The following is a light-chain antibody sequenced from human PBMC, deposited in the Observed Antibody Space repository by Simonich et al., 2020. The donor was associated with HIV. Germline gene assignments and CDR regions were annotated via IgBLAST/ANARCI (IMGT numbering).Light chain of an antibody. V-gene: IGLV2-23*01. CDR1: SSDVGSYNL. CDR2: EGS. CDR3: CSYAGSSTFVV. Sequence: QSALTQPVSVSGSPGQSITISCTGTSSDVGSYNLVSWYQQHPGKAPKLMIYEGSKRPSGVSNRFSGSKSGNTASLTISVLQAEDEADYYCCSYAGSSTFVVFGGGTKLTVL. J-gene: IGLJ2*01.